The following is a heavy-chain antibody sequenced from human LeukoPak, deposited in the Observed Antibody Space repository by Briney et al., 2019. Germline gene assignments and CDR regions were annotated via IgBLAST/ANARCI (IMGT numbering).Heavy chain of an antibody. V-gene: IGHV3-30*02. Sequence: RGSLRLSCAASGFTFSNYGMHWVRQAPGKGLECVAFIRFDGSNKYYADSVKGRFTISRDNSKNTLYLQMNSLRTEDTAVYYCAKGHQLFSVNYWGQGTLVTVSS. CDR1: GFTFSNYG. CDR3: AKGHQLFSVNY. D-gene: IGHD5-24*01. CDR2: IRFDGSNK. J-gene: IGHJ4*02.